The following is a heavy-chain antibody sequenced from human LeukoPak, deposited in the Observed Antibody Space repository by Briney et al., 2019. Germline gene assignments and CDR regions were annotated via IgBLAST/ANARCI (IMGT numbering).Heavy chain of an antibody. Sequence: ASVKVSCKASGCTFTSYGISWVRQAPGQGLEWMGWISAYNGNTNYAQKLQGRVTMTTDTSTSTAYMELRSLRSDDTAVYYCARLQLLWFGEPDYYGMDVWGQGTTVTVSS. CDR2: ISAYNGNT. J-gene: IGHJ6*02. V-gene: IGHV1-18*01. CDR3: ARLQLLWFGEPDYYGMDV. D-gene: IGHD3-10*01. CDR1: GCTFTSYG.